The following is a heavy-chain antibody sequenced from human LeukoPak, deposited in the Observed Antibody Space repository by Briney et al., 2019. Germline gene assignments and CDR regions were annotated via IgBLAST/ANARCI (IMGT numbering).Heavy chain of an antibody. CDR1: GFTFTSYA. J-gene: IGHJ4*02. CDR2: ISGSGGTT. V-gene: IGHV3-23*01. Sequence: GGSLRLSCAASGFTFTSYAMSWVRQAPGKGLEWVSGISGSGGTTNYAYSVKGRFTISRDNSKNTLYLQMNSLKVEDTAVYYCAKDSYQGLFKPFDYWGQGTLVTVSS. D-gene: IGHD6-19*01. CDR3: AKDSYQGLFKPFDY.